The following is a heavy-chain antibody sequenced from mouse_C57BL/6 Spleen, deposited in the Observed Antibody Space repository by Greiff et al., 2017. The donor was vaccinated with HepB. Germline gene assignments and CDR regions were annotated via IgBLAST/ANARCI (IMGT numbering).Heavy chain of an antibody. J-gene: IGHJ3*01. CDR3: ARDGDYDVGWFAY. V-gene: IGHV1-64*01. D-gene: IGHD2-4*01. Sequence: QVQLQQPGAELVKPGASVKLSCKASGYTFTSYWMHWVKQRPGQGLEWIGMIHPNSGSTNYNEKFKSKATLTVDKSSSTAYMQLSSLTSEDSAVYYCARDGDYDVGWFAYWGQGTLVTVSA. CDR1: GYTFTSYW. CDR2: IHPNSGST.